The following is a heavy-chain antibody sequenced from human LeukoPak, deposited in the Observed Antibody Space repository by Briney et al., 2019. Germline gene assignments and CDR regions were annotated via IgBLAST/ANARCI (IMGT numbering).Heavy chain of an antibody. CDR1: GGSISSYY. D-gene: IGHD5-18*01. V-gene: IGHV4-59*08. Sequence: SETLSLTCTVSGGSISSYYWSWIRQPPGKGLEWIGYIYYSGSTNYNPSLKSRVTVSVDTSKNQFSLKLSSVTAADTAVYYCARGGYSYGTFDYWGQGTLVTVSS. CDR3: ARGGYSYGTFDY. CDR2: IYYSGST. J-gene: IGHJ4*02.